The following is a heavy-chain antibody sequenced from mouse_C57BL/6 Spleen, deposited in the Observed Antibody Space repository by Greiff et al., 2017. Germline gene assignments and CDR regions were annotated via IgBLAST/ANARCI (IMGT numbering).Heavy chain of an antibody. J-gene: IGHJ2*01. Sequence: QVQLKQPGAELVMPGASVKLSCKASGYTFTSYWMHWVKQRPGQGLEWIGEIDPSDSYTNYNQKFKGKSTLTVDKSSSTAYMQLSSLTSEDSAVYYCARWKITTVDGVYFDYWGQGTTLTVSS. CDR3: ARWKITTVDGVYFDY. CDR2: IDPSDSYT. V-gene: IGHV1-69*01. CDR1: GYTFTSYW. D-gene: IGHD1-1*01.